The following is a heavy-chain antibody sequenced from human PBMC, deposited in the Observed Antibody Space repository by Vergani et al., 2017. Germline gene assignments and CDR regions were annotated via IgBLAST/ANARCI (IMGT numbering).Heavy chain of an antibody. V-gene: IGHV3-23*01. CDR1: GFTFSSYA. J-gene: IGHJ3*02. Sequence: EVQLLESGGGLVQPGGSLRLSCAASGFTFSSYAMSGVRQAPGKGLEWVSAISGSGGSTYYPESVKGRFTISRDNSKNTLYLQMNSLRAEDTAVYYCALLQNAFDIWGQGTMVTVSS. CDR3: ALLQNAFDI. D-gene: IGHD4-11*01. CDR2: ISGSGGST.